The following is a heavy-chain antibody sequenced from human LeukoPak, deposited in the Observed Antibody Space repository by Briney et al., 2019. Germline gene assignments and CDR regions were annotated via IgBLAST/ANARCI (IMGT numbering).Heavy chain of an antibody. D-gene: IGHD3-3*01. Sequence: ASVKVSCKASGGTFSSYAISWVRQAPGQGLEWMGRIIPILGIANYAQKFQGRVTITADKSTSTAYMELSSLRSEDTAVYYCASSIFGVVTKPNYYYGMDVWGQGTTVTVSS. CDR2: IIPILGIA. J-gene: IGHJ6*02. CDR1: GGTFSSYA. V-gene: IGHV1-69*04. CDR3: ASSIFGVVTKPNYYYGMDV.